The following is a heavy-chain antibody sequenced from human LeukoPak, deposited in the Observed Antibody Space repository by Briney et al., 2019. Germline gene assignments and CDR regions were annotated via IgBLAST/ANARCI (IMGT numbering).Heavy chain of an antibody. CDR3: ARRPSSIAARPAGGYFQH. Sequence: SETLSLTCAVYGGSFSGYYWSWIRQPPGKGLEWIGEINHSGSTNYNPSLKSRVTISVDTSKNQFSLKPSSVTAADTAVYYCARRPSSIAARPAGGYFQHWGQGTLVTVSS. D-gene: IGHD6-6*01. CDR1: GGSFSGYY. V-gene: IGHV4-34*01. J-gene: IGHJ1*01. CDR2: INHSGST.